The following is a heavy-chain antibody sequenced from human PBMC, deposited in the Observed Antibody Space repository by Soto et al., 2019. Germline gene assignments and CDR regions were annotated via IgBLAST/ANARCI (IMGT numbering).Heavy chain of an antibody. D-gene: IGHD6-13*01. CDR2: IIPIFGTA. V-gene: IGHV1-69*13. J-gene: IGHJ3*02. CDR3: ASNWGYSSSWYSDAFDI. Sequence: SVKVSCKASGGTFSSYAISWVRQAPGQGLEWMGGIIPIFGTANYAQKFQGRVTITADESTSTAYMELSSLGSEDTAVYYCASNWGYSSSWYSDAFDIWGQVTLVTVSS. CDR1: GGTFSSYA.